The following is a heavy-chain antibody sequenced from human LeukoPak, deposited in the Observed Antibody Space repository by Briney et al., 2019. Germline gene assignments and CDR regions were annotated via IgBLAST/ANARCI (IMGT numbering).Heavy chain of an antibody. CDR1: GFTVSSNY. J-gene: IGHJ4*02. D-gene: IGHD6-13*01. V-gene: IGHV3-53*01. Sequence: PGGSLRLSCAASGFTVSSNYMSWVRQAPGKGLEWVSSLYSGGSTYYADSVKGRFTISRDNSKNTLYLQMNSLRAEDTAVYYCARASIAAAGTGRGYFDYWGQGTLVTVSS. CDR3: ARASIAAAGTGRGYFDY. CDR2: LYSGGST.